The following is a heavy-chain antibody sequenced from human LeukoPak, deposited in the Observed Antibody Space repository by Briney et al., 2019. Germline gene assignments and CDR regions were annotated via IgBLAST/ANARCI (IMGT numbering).Heavy chain of an antibody. V-gene: IGHV4-4*07. CDR3: ASGYDFVSGPYRHLY. CDR2: IYTSGST. CDR1: GASISSYY. Sequence: SSETLSLTCTVSGASISSYYWSWIRQPAGKGLEWIGRIYTSGSTHYNPSLKSRVTMSLDTSKNQFSLKMTSVTAADTAVYYCASGYDFVSGPYRHLYWGQGTLVTVSS. J-gene: IGHJ4*02. D-gene: IGHD5-12*01.